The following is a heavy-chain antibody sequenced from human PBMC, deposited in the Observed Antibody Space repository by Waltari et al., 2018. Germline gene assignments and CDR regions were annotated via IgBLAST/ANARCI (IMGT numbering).Heavy chain of an antibody. V-gene: IGHV1-69*05. CDR2: IIPIFGTA. Sequence: QVQLVQSGAEVKKPGSSVKVSSKASGGTFSSYAISWVRQAPGQGLEWMGGIIPIFGTANYAQKFQGRVTITTDESTSTAYMELSSLRSEDTAVYYCARTPDWCSGGSCYLVYYYYGMDVWGQGTTVTVSS. D-gene: IGHD2-15*01. CDR3: ARTPDWCSGGSCYLVYYYYGMDV. CDR1: GGTFSSYA. J-gene: IGHJ6*02.